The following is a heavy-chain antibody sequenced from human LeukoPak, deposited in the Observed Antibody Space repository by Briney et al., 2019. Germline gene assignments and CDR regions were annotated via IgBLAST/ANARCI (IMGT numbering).Heavy chain of an antibody. J-gene: IGHJ4*02. D-gene: IGHD6-13*01. CDR3: ARLATTGTGF. CDR2: IKADASST. Sequence: GGSLRLSCAASGFTFSSYWMHWVRQAPGRGPVRVAGIKADASSTSYADSVKGRFTISRNNAKSTLYLQMNSLRVEDTAVYYCARLATTGTGFWGQGTLVTVSS. V-gene: IGHV3-74*01. CDR1: GFTFSSYW.